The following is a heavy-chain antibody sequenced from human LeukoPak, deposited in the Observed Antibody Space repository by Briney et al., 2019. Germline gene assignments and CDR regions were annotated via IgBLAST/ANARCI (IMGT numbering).Heavy chain of an antibody. CDR1: GFSFGDYA. J-gene: IGHJ4*02. V-gene: IGHV3-9*01. CDR2: ILRDGRSK. CDR3: AKDRHGDLDS. Sequence: GGSLRLSCAGSGFSFGDYAFHWVRQSPGMGLEWVSGILRDGRSKGYADSVRGRFTISRDNAKNSLYLQMNSLRTEDTALYYCAKDRHGDLDSWGQGTLVTVSS. D-gene: IGHD4-17*01.